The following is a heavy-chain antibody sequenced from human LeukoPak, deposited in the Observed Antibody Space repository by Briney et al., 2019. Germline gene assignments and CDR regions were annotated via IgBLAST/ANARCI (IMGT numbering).Heavy chain of an antibody. J-gene: IGHJ4*02. CDR3: ARFPRGYRYGSADY. Sequence: GGSLRLSSAASGFTFSSYEMNWVRQAPGKGLEWVSYISSSGSIIYYADSVKGRFTISRYNAKNSLYLQMNGLRAEDTAFYYCARFPRGYRYGSADYWGQGTLVAVSS. V-gene: IGHV3-48*03. D-gene: IGHD5-18*01. CDR2: ISSSGSII. CDR1: GFTFSSYE.